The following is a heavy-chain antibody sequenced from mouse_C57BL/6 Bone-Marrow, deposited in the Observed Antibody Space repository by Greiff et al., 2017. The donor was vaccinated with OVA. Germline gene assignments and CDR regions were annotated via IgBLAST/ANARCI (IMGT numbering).Heavy chain of an antibody. D-gene: IGHD1-1*01. CDR2: ISSGSSTI. CDR1: GFTFSDYG. CDR3: ARRYYGSDY. V-gene: IGHV5-17*01. Sequence: EVKLMESGGGLVKPGGSLKLSCAASGFTFSDYGMHWVRQAPEKGLEWVAYISSGSSTIYYADTVKGRFTISRDNAKNTLFLQMTSLRSEDTAMYYCARRYYGSDYWGQGTTLTVSS. J-gene: IGHJ2*01.